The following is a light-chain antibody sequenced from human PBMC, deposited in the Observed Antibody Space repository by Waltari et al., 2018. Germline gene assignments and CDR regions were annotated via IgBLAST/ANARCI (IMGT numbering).Light chain of an antibody. J-gene: IGKJ4*01. CDR3: QQSYNDPLT. CDR1: QSISDS. CDR2: AAS. V-gene: IGKV1-39*01. Sequence: DIQLTQSPSSLSASVGDRVTINCRASQSISDSLNWYQQKPGKAPKLLIYAASTLQSGVPSRFSGSGYGTDFTLTISRLQREDFATYYCQQSYNDPLTFGGGNKMEIK.